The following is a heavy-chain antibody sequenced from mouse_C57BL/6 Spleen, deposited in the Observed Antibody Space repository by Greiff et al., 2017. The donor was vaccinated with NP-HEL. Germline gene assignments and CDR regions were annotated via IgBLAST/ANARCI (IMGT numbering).Heavy chain of an antibody. J-gene: IGHJ4*01. CDR1: GYTFTSYW. D-gene: IGHD1-1*01. V-gene: IGHV1-74*01. Sequence: QVQLKQPGAELVKPGASVKVSCKASGYTFTSYWMHWVKQRPGQGLEWIGRIHPSDSDTNYNQKFKGKATLTVDKSSSTAYMQLSSLTSEDSAVYYCAISATVVAHYYAMDYWGQGTSVTVSS. CDR2: IHPSDSDT. CDR3: AISATVVAHYYAMDY.